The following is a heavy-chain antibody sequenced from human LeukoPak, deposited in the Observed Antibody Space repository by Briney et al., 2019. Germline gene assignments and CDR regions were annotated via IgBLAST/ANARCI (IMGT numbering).Heavy chain of an antibody. CDR1: GYTFTSYG. V-gene: IGHV1-18*01. Sequence: ASVKVSCKASGYTFTSYGISWVRQAPGQGLEWMGWISAYNGNTNYAQKLQGRVTMTTDTSTSTAYMELRSLRSDDTAVYYCARGITIYGVVPEPYYFDYWGQGTLVTVSS. CDR3: ARGITIYGVVPEPYYFDY. D-gene: IGHD3-3*01. CDR2: ISAYNGNT. J-gene: IGHJ4*02.